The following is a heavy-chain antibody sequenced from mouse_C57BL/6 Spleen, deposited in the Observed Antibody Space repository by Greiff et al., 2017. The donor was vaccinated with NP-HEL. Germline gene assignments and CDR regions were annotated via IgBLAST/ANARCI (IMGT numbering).Heavy chain of an antibody. D-gene: IGHD4-1*01. Sequence: EVQRVESGGGLVKPGGSLKLSCAASGFTFSSYAMSWVRQTPEKRLEWVATISDGGSYTYYPDNVKGRFTISRDNAKNNLYLQMSHLKSEDTAMYYCAREGGLTGTNYYAMDYWGQGTSVTVSS. CDR3: AREGGLTGTNYYAMDY. J-gene: IGHJ4*01. CDR1: GFTFSSYA. CDR2: ISDGGSYT. V-gene: IGHV5-4*01.